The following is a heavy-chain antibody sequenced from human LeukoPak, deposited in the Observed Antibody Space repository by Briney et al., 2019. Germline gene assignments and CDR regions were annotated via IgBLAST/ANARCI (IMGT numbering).Heavy chain of an antibody. CDR3: ARLYYDFWSGYYTSGGGFDY. CDR2: IYYSGST. D-gene: IGHD3-3*01. V-gene: IGHV4-39*01. J-gene: IGHJ4*02. CDR1: GGSISSSSYY. Sequence: SETLSLTCTVSGGSISSSSYYWGWIRQPPGKGLEWIGSIYYSGSTYYNPSLKSRVTISVDTSKNQFPLKLSSVTAADTAVYYCARLYYDFWSGYYTSGGGFDYWGQGTLVTVSS.